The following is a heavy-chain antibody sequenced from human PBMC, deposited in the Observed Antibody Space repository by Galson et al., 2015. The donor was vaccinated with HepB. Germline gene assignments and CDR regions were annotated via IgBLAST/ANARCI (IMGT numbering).Heavy chain of an antibody. V-gene: IGHV3-21*01. D-gene: IGHD3-22*01. CDR2: IDSTSAYL. J-gene: IGHJ4*02. Sequence: SLRLSCAASGFMFGAYSMNWVRQTPGKGLEWLSSIDSTSAYLYYADSVMGRFTISRDNAKNSLYLQMNSLRAEDTAVYYCAREPNYDISSYYFDYWGQGTLVTVSS. CDR1: GFMFGAYS. CDR3: AREPNYDISSYYFDY.